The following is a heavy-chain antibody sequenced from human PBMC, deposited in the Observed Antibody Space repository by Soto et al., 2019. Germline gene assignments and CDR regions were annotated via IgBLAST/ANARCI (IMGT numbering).Heavy chain of an antibody. Sequence: EVQLVESGGGLVKPGRSLRLSCTASGFTFGDYAMSWFRQAPGKGLEWVGFIRSKAYGGTTEYAASVKGRFTISRDDSKSIAYLQMNSLKTEDTAVYYCTRDLNTGCSSTSCYPGPPAYYYYYYGMDAWGQGTTVTVSS. J-gene: IGHJ6*02. CDR2: IRSKAYGGTT. CDR1: GFTFGDYA. V-gene: IGHV3-49*05. CDR3: TRDLNTGCSSTSCYPGPPAYYYYYYGMDA. D-gene: IGHD2-2*01.